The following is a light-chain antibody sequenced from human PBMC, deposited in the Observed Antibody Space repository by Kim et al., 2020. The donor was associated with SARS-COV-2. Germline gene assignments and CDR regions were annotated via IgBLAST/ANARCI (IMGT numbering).Light chain of an antibody. CDR2: STR. CDR3: LLYFGGAQLV. Sequence: QTVVTQEPSLTVSPGETVTLTCASSTGAVTSDHHPIWFQQKPGHAPRALIFSTRNRHLWTPARFSGSILRGKAALTLSGVEPEDGGDYYCLLYFGGAQLVFGGGTQLTVL. J-gene: IGLJ3*02. CDR1: TGAVTSDHH. V-gene: IGLV7-43*01.